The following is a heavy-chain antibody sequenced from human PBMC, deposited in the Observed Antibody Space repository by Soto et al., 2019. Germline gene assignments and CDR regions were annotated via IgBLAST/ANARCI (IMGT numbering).Heavy chain of an antibody. CDR2: ISAYNGNT. V-gene: IGHV1-18*01. CDR3: ARDFIPPYYYDSSGWGIDAFDI. J-gene: IGHJ3*02. D-gene: IGHD3-22*01. Sequence: QVQLVQSGAEVKKPGASVKVSCKASGYTFTSYGISWVRQAPGQGLEWMGWISAYNGNTNYAQKLQGRVTMTTDTSRSTAYMELRSLRSDDTAVYYCARDFIPPYYYDSSGWGIDAFDIWGQGTMVTVSS. CDR1: GYTFTSYG.